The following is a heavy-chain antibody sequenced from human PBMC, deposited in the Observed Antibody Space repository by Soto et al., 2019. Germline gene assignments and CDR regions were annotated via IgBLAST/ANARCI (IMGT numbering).Heavy chain of an antibody. Sequence: GGSLRLSCAASGFTFSSYAMSWVRQAPGKGLEWVSAISGSGGSTYYADSVKGRFTISRDNSKNTLYLQMNSLRAEDTAVYYCAKGGEGYCSSTSCQTSGYYYGMDVWGQGTTVTVSS. D-gene: IGHD2-2*01. J-gene: IGHJ6*02. CDR2: ISGSGGST. CDR3: AKGGEGYCSSTSCQTSGYYYGMDV. CDR1: GFTFSSYA. V-gene: IGHV3-23*01.